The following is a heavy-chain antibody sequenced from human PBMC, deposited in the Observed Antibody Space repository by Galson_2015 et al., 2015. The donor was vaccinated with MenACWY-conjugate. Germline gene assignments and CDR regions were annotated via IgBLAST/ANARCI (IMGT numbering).Heavy chain of an antibody. CDR3: ARDLRRSGSYYGVDY. CDR2: ISHSGST. V-gene: IGHV4-59*01. Sequence: TLSLPCTVSGGSISSYYWSWLRQPPGKGLEWVGHISHSGSTNYNPSLKSRVTISVDTSKNQLCLKLSSVTAADTAVYYCARDLRRSGSYYGVDYWGQGTLVTVSS. CDR1: GGSISSYY. D-gene: IGHD1-26*01. J-gene: IGHJ4*02.